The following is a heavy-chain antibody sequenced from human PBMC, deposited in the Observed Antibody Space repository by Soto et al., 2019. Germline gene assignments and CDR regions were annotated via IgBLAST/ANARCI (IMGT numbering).Heavy chain of an antibody. V-gene: IGHV3-23*01. CDR3: AKDLHSSSCFPDVMDV. CDR2: ISGSGGST. CDR1: GFTFSSYA. D-gene: IGHD6-13*01. Sequence: HPGGSLRLSCAASGFTFSSYAMSWVRQAPGKGLEWVSAISGSGGSTYYADSVKGRFTISRDNSKNTLYLQMNSLRAEDTAVYYCAKDLHSSSCFPDVMDVWGQGTTVIVSS. J-gene: IGHJ6*02.